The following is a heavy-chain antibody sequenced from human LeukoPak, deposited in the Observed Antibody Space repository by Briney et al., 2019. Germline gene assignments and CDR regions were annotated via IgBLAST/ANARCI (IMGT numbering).Heavy chain of an antibody. CDR1: GFTLSNHP. Sequence: PGGSLRLSCAASGFTLSNHPMYWARQAPGKGLEWVSSLSDTGDSTHYADSVKGRFTISRDSARSALYLQMNSLRAEDTAVYYCAKGDCSSGSCYFDYWGQGSQVTVSS. D-gene: IGHD2-15*01. CDR2: LSDTGDST. V-gene: IGHV3-23*01. J-gene: IGHJ4*02. CDR3: AKGDCSSGSCYFDY.